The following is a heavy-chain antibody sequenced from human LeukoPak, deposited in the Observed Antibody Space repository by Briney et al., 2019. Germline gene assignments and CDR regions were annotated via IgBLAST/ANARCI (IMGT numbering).Heavy chain of an antibody. CDR3: ARGSITVVPAFDI. J-gene: IGHJ3*02. Sequence: SETLSLTCTVSGGTISTCYWSWIRQPPGKGLEWIGYIYYSGSTNYNPSLKSRGTISVNTSKNQFSLKLSSVTAADTAVYYCARGSITVVPAFDIWGQGTMVTVSS. CDR1: GGTISTCY. CDR2: IYYSGST. D-gene: IGHD4-23*01. V-gene: IGHV4-59*12.